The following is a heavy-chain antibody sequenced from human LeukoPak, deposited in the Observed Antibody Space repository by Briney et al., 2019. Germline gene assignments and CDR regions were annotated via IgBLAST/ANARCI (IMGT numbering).Heavy chain of an antibody. Sequence: GASVKVSCKASGYTFTSYYMHWVRQAPGQGLEWMGIINPSGGSTSYAQKFQGRVTMTRDTSTSTVYMELSSLRSEDTAVYYCARDRTVIPAAMSGISYWGPGTTVTVSS. D-gene: IGHD2-2*01. CDR3: ARDRTVIPAAMSGISY. V-gene: IGHV1-46*01. CDR2: INPSGGST. J-gene: IGHJ4*01. CDR1: GYTFTSYY.